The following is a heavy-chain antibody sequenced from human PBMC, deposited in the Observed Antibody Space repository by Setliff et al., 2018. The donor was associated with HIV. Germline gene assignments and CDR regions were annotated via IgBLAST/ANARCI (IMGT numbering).Heavy chain of an antibody. CDR2: IRSRAKGYAT. D-gene: IGHD3-3*01. CDR3: TRSYYGLDYY. V-gene: IGHV3-73*01. J-gene: IGHJ4*02. Sequence: GESLKISCEGSGFTFSDWTMHWVRQASGKGLEWVGRIRSRAKGYATEYGESVRGRFTISRDDSKNTVFLQMNGLKIEDTALYYCTRSYYGLDYYWGQGTPVTVSS. CDR1: GFTFSDWT.